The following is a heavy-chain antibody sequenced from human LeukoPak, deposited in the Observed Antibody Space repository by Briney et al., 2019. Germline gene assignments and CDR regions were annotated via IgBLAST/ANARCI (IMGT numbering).Heavy chain of an antibody. CDR2: IYSSGSTI. CDR1: GFTFSSYE. Sequence: PGGSLRLSCAASGFTFSSYEMNWVRQAPGKGLEWVSYIYSSGSTIYYADSVKGRFTIPRDNAKNSLYLQMNSLRAEDTAIYYCARGRRDSSWYGGDAFDIWGQGTMVTVSS. V-gene: IGHV3-48*03. J-gene: IGHJ3*02. CDR3: ARGRRDSSWYGGDAFDI. D-gene: IGHD6-13*01.